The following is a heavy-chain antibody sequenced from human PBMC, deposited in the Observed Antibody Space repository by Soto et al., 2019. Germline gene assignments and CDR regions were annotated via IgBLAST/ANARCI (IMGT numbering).Heavy chain of an antibody. CDR1: GGTFSSYT. V-gene: IGHV1-69*02. J-gene: IGHJ4*02. Sequence: QVQLVQSGAEVKKPGSSVKVSCKASGGTFSSYTISWVRQAPGQGLEWMGRIIPILGIANYAQKFQGRVTITADKSTSTAYMELSSLRSEDTAVYYCACDIAVAEYYFDYWGQGTLVTVSS. CDR3: ACDIAVAEYYFDY. D-gene: IGHD6-19*01. CDR2: IIPILGIA.